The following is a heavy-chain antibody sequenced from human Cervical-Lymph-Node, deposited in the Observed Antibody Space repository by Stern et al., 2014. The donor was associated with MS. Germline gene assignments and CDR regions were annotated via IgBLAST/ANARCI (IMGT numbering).Heavy chain of an antibody. Sequence: QVTLKASGPALVRPTQTLTLTCSFSGFSLTTDGMCVSWIRQPPGKALQWLALVDWDEDTYSDTSLRTRLTISKDTSKNQVVLTMANMDPVDTATYFCARTRWGASGRHAARFDHWGQGTVVTVSS. D-gene: IGHD1-26*01. J-gene: IGHJ3*01. V-gene: IGHV2-70*01. CDR3: ARTRWGASGRHAARFDH. CDR1: GFSLTTDGMC. CDR2: VDWDEDT.